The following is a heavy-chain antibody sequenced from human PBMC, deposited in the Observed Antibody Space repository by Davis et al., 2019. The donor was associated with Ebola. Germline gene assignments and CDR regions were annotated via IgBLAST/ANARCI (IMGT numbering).Heavy chain of an antibody. Sequence: ASVKVSCKASGYTFTSYYMHWVRQAPGQGLEWMGIINPSGGSTTYAQKFQGRVTMTRDTSTSTVYMELSSLRSEDTAVYYCARETGDGGGMDVWGKGTTVTVSS. D-gene: IGHD7-27*01. J-gene: IGHJ6*04. CDR2: INPSGGST. CDR3: ARETGDGGGMDV. V-gene: IGHV1-46*01. CDR1: GYTFTSYY.